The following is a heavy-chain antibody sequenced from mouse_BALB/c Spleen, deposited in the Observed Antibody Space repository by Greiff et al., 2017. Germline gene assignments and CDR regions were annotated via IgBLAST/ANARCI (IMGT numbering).Heavy chain of an antibody. J-gene: IGHJ3*01. D-gene: IGHD1-1*01. V-gene: IGHV2-9-2*01. CDR2: IWTGGGT. CDR1: GFSLTSYD. Sequence: QVQLKESGPGLVAPSQSLSITCTVSGFSLTSYDISWIRQPPGKGLEWLGVIWTGGGTNYNSAFMSRLSISKDNSKSQVFLKMNSLQTDDTAIYYCVREGSRSWFAYWGQGTLVTVSA. CDR3: VREGSRSWFAY.